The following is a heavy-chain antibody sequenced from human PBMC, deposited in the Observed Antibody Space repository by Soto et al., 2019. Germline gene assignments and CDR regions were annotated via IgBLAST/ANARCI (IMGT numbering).Heavy chain of an antibody. CDR3: ATSKGVLYYYGMDV. CDR2: FDPEDGET. CDR1: GYTLTELS. J-gene: IGHJ6*02. Sequence: GASVKVSCKVSGYTLTELSMHWVRQAPGKGLEWMGGFDPEDGETIYAQKLQGRVTMTEGTSTDTAYMELSSLRSEDTAVYYCATSKGVLYYYGMDVWGQGTTVTVSS. V-gene: IGHV1-24*01.